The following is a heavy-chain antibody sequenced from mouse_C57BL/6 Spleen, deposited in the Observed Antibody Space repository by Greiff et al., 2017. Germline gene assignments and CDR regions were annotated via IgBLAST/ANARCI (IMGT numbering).Heavy chain of an antibody. CDR2: FHPYNDDT. CDR3: ARSIYYDYDGWYFDV. J-gene: IGHJ1*03. V-gene: IGHV1-47*01. CDR1: GYTFTTYP. D-gene: IGHD2-4*01. Sequence: QVQLQQSGAELVKPGASVKMSCKASGYTFTTYPIEWMKQNHGKSLEWIGNFHPYNDDTKYNEKFKGKATLTVEKSSSTVYLELSRLTSDDSAVYYCARSIYYDYDGWYFDVWGTGTTVTVSS.